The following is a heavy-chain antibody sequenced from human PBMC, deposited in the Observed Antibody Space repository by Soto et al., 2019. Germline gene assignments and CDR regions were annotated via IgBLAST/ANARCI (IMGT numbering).Heavy chain of an antibody. D-gene: IGHD3-22*01. CDR3: ARVTFDSRGYYSNTFDY. CDR2: ITSSSSYI. CDR1: GFTFSSYS. Sequence: EVQLVESGGGLVKPGGSLRLSCAASGFTFSSYSMNWVRQAPGKGLEWVSSITSSSSYIYYADSMKGRFTISRDNAKYSLYLQMNSLRAEDTAVYYCARVTFDSRGYYSNTFDYWGQGTLVTVSS. V-gene: IGHV3-21*01. J-gene: IGHJ4*02.